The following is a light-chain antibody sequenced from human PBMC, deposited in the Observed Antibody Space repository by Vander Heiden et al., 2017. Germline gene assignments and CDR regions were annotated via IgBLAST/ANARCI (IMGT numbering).Light chain of an antibody. CDR2: EAS. Sequence: EIVLTQSPATLSLSSGAIGTLSCRASQSVSNSLAWYQQKPGQAPRLLIYEASKRAIGIPARFSGSGSGTDFTLIIISLEPEDFAIYYCQQRGSLPPTFGGGTKVEIK. CDR1: QSVSNS. CDR3: QQRGSLPPT. J-gene: IGKJ4*01. V-gene: IGKV3-11*01.